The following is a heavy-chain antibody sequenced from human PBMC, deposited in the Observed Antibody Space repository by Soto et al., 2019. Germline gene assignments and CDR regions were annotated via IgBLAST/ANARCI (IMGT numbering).Heavy chain of an antibody. CDR3: ARVYFDFWSGYYFDY. D-gene: IGHD3-3*01. J-gene: IGHJ4*02. V-gene: IGHV4-31*01. CDR2: IYYSGRT. CDR1: GGSISSGGYY. Sequence: QVQLQESGPGLVKPSQTLSLTCTVSGGSISSGGYYWSWIRQHPGKGLEWIGYIYYSGRTYYNPSLKRVVTISVDTSKNQFSLKLSSVTAADTAVYYCARVYFDFWSGYYFDYWGQGTLVTVSS.